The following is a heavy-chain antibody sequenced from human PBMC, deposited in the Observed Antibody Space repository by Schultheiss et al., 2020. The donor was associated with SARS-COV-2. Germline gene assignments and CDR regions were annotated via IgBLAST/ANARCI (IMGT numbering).Heavy chain of an antibody. V-gene: IGHV3-72*01. D-gene: IGHD5-18*01. CDR2: IRNKANSYTT. CDR1: GFTFSDHY. CDR3: AREQIAMVAFDI. J-gene: IGHJ3*02. Sequence: GGSLRLSCAASGFTFSDHYMDWVRQAPGKGLEWVGRIRNKANSYTTDPAASVKGRFTISRYDSKNSLFLQMNSLKTEDTAAYYCAREQIAMVAFDIWGQGTMVTVSS.